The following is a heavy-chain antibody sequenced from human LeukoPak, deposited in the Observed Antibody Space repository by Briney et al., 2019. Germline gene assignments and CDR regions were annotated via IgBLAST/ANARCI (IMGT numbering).Heavy chain of an antibody. CDR3: ARGAATREYDFWSGYFRFRATDENWFDP. CDR2: IIPIFGTA. D-gene: IGHD3-3*01. V-gene: IGHV1-69*05. CDR1: GGTFSSYA. Sequence: GASVKVSCKASGGTFSSYAISWVRQAPGQGLEWMGGIIPIFGTANYAQKFQGRVTITTDESTSTAYMELSSLRSEDTAVYYCARGAATREYDFWSGYFRFRATDENWFDPWGQGTLVTVSS. J-gene: IGHJ5*02.